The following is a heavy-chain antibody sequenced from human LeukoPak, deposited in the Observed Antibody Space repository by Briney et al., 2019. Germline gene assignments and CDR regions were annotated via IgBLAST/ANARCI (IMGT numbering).Heavy chain of an antibody. D-gene: IGHD6-6*01. CDR1: GYSFTSYW. V-gene: IGHV5-51*01. Sequence: GESLKISCKGSGYSFTSYWIGWVRQMPGKGLEWMGIIYPGDSDTRYSPSFQGQVTISADKSISTAYLQWSCLKASDTAMYYCARQLRKYSHMSDYWGQGTLVTVSS. CDR3: ARQLRKYSHMSDY. J-gene: IGHJ4*02. CDR2: IYPGDSDT.